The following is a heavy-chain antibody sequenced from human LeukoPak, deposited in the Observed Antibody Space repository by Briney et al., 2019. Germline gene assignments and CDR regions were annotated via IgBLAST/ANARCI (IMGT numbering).Heavy chain of an antibody. Sequence: ASVKVSCKASGYTFTGYYMHWVRQAPGQGLEWMGWINPNSGGTNYAQKFQGRVTMTRDTSISTAYMELSRLRSDDTAVYYCARARGTGDPYYFDYWGQGTLVTVSS. J-gene: IGHJ4*02. D-gene: IGHD7-27*01. CDR2: INPNSGGT. CDR1: GYTFTGYY. CDR3: ARARGTGDPYYFDY. V-gene: IGHV1-2*02.